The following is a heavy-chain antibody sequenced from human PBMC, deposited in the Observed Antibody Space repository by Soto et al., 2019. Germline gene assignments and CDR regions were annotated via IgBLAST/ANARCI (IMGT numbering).Heavy chain of an antibody. V-gene: IGHV3-48*03. CDR1: GFTFSSYE. Sequence: GGSLRLSCAASGFTFSSYEMNWVRQAPGKGLEWVSYISSSGSTIYYADSVKGRFTISRDNAKNSLYLQMNSLRAEDTAVYYCARVGYDFWSGYYGSVYGMDVWGQGTTVTVSS. CDR3: ARVGYDFWSGYYGSVYGMDV. D-gene: IGHD3-3*01. CDR2: ISSSGSTI. J-gene: IGHJ6*02.